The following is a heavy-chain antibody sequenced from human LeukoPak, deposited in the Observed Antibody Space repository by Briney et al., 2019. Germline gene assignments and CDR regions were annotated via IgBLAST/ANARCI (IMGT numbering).Heavy chain of an antibody. J-gene: IGHJ4*02. CDR1: GYTFTSYA. Sequence: ASVKVSCKASGYTFTSYAMHWVRQAPGQRLEWMGWINAGNGNTKYSQKFQGRVTITGDTSASTAYMELSSLRSEDTAVYYCARDLSGGWSNFDYWGQGTLVTVSS. CDR2: INAGNGNT. D-gene: IGHD6-19*01. V-gene: IGHV1-3*01. CDR3: ARDLSGGWSNFDY.